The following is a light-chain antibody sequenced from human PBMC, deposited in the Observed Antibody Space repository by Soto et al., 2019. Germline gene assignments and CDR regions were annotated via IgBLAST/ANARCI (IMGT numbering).Light chain of an antibody. CDR1: QSVSSN. CDR2: GAS. J-gene: IGKJ5*01. CDR3: QHYGNWPPIT. Sequence: EIVMTQSPATLSVSPGERATLSCRASQSVSSNLAWYQQKPGQAPRLLIYGASTRATGIPARFSGSGSGTEFTLTISSLQSEDFAVYYCQHYGNWPPITFGQGTRLEIK. V-gene: IGKV3-15*01.